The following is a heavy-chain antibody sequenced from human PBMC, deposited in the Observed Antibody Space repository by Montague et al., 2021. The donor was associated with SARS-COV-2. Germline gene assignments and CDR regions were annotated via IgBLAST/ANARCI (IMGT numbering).Heavy chain of an antibody. CDR1: GGSISSSSYY. J-gene: IGHJ3*02. CDR2: IYYSGRT. V-gene: IGHV4-39*01. Sequence: SETLSLTCTVSGGSISSSSYYWGWIRQPPGKGLEWIGSIYYSGRTYYNPSLKSRVTISVDTSKNQFSLKLSSVTAADTAVYYCVRFPTSYYYDSKAAPATPDAFDIWGQGTMVTVSS. CDR3: VRFPTSYYYDSKAAPATPDAFDI. D-gene: IGHD3-22*01.